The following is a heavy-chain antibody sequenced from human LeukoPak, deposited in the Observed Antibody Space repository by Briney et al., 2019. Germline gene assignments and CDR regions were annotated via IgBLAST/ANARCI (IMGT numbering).Heavy chain of an antibody. CDR3: TRELWPGDY. CDR2: IKQDGSEK. J-gene: IGHJ4*02. D-gene: IGHD3-16*01. V-gene: IGHV3-7*01. Sequence: GGSLRLSCAASGFTFSNYFMGWVRQAPGKGLEWVADIKQDGSEKNYVDSVKGRFTISRDNAKSTLYLQMNSLRGEDTALYYCTRELWPGDYWGQGTLVTASS. CDR1: GFTFSNYF.